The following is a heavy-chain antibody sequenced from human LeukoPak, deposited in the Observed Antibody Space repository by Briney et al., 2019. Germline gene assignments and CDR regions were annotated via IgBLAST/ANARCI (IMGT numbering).Heavy chain of an antibody. Sequence: GGSLRLSCAASRFTFDDYAMHWVRQAPGKGLEWVSGISWNSGSIGYADSVKGRFTISRDNAKNSLYLQMNSLRAEDTALYYCAKSEMSQIVLSAFDIWGQGTMVTVSS. CDR1: RFTFDDYA. V-gene: IGHV3-9*01. D-gene: IGHD5/OR15-5a*01. CDR3: AKSEMSQIVLSAFDI. J-gene: IGHJ3*02. CDR2: ISWNSGSI.